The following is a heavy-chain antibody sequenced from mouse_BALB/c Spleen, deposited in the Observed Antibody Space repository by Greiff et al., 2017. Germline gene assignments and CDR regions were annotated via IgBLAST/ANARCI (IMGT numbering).Heavy chain of an antibody. CDR2: IYPSDSYT. J-gene: IGHJ4*01. Sequence: VQLQQPGAELVRPGASVKLSCKASGYTFTSYWINWVKQRPGQGLEWIGNIYPSDSYTNYNQKFKDKATLTVDKSSSTAYMQLSSPTSEDSAVYYCTGGYHDMDYWGQGTSVTVSS. CDR1: GYTFTSYW. CDR3: TGGYHDMDY. V-gene: IGHV1-69*02.